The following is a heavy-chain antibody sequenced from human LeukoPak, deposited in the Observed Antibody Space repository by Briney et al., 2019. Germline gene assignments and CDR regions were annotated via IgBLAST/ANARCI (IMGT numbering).Heavy chain of an antibody. CDR1: GVSISSYY. Sequence: PAGTLCLTCTVSGVSISSYYWNWIRQPPGKGLEWIGYICYSGTTNYNPSLKRRVTISVDTSKNQFSLKLSSVTAADTAVYYCARHRGEATMGFDYWGQGTLVTVSS. CDR2: ICYSGTT. CDR3: ARHRGEATMGFDY. V-gene: IGHV4-59*08. J-gene: IGHJ4*02. D-gene: IGHD5-12*01.